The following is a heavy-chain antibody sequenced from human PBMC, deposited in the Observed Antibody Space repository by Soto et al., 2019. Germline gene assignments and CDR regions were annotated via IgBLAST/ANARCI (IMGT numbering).Heavy chain of an antibody. D-gene: IGHD3-16*01. J-gene: IGHJ4*02. V-gene: IGHV1-8*01. Sequence: ASVKVSCKASGYTFTSYDINWVRQATGQGLEWMGWMNPNSGNTGYAQKFQGRVTMTRNTSISTAYMELSGLRSEDTAVYYCATYIGPLWAPDYWGQGTLVTVSS. CDR3: ATYIGPLWAPDY. CDR1: GYTFTSYD. CDR2: MNPNSGNT.